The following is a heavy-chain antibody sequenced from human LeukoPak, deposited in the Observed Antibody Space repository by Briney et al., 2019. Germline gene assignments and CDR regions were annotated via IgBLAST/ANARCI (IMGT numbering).Heavy chain of an antibody. CDR1: GFTFSNAW. Sequence: GGSLRLPCAASGFTFSNAWMSWVRQAPGKGLEWVGRIKSKTDRGTTDYAAPVKGRFTISRDDSRNTLYLQMNSLKTDDTAVYYCTSKIGGWSAFDIWGQGTMVTVSS. J-gene: IGHJ3*02. CDR3: TSKIGGWSAFDI. V-gene: IGHV3-15*01. D-gene: IGHD3-10*01. CDR2: IKSKTDRGTT.